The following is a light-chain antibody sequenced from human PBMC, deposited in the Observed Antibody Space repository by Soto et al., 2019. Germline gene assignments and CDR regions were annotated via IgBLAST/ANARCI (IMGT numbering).Light chain of an antibody. Sequence: SYELTQPPSVSVAPGETARISCGGNNIGSKGVHWYQQKPGQAPVLVIYSDTDLPPVIPERFSGSNSANMATLTISRVEAGDEADYYCQVWDSGSAHVFFGGGIKVTVL. V-gene: IGLV3-21*01. J-gene: IGLJ2*01. CDR1: NIGSKG. CDR2: SDT. CDR3: QVWDSGSAHVF.